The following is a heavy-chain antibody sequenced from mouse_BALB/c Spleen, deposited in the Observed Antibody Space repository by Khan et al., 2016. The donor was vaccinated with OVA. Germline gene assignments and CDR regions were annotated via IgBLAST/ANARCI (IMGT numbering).Heavy chain of an antibody. Sequence: EVMLVESGGGLVKPGGSLKVSCTASGFTFSNYGMSWVRQTPEKRLEWVASISSGGNTYYPDNAKGRFTISRKNARNILYLQMSSLRSEDTAMYYCARDYWFVYWGQGTLVTVSA. CDR1: GFTFSNYG. J-gene: IGHJ3*01. CDR3: ARDYWFVY. CDR2: ISSGGNT. V-gene: IGHV5-6-5*01.